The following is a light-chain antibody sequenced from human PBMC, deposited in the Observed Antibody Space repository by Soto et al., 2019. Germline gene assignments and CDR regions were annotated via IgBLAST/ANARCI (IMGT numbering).Light chain of an antibody. CDR1: QGISNY. Sequence: DIQMTQSPSSLSASVGDRITITCPASQGISNYLAWYQQRPGEVPNLLIYAASTLQSGVPSRSSGSGSGTAFTLTISSLQPEDVATYYCQEYNNAPLTFGGGTKAEIK. CDR2: AAS. J-gene: IGKJ4*01. V-gene: IGKV1-27*01. CDR3: QEYNNAPLT.